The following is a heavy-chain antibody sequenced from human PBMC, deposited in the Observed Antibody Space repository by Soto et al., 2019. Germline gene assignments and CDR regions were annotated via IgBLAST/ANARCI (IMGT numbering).Heavy chain of an antibody. CDR2: INHSGST. Sequence: QVQLQQWGAGLLKPSETLSLTCAVYGGSFSGYYWSWIRQPPGKGLEWIGEINHSGSTNYNPSLKSRVTISVDTSKNQFYLKLSSVTAADTAVYYCARGPPIVVVVAATHLDYWGQGTLVTVSS. V-gene: IGHV4-34*01. CDR3: ARGPPIVVVVAATHLDY. CDR1: GGSFSGYY. J-gene: IGHJ4*02. D-gene: IGHD2-15*01.